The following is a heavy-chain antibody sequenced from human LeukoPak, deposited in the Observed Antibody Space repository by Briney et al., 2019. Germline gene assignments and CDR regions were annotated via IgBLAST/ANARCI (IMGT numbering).Heavy chain of an antibody. CDR1: GFTFSNYA. CDR2: ISDNGGRT. CDR3: AKDLGTRMLLFPSDY. J-gene: IGHJ4*02. V-gene: IGHV3-23*01. Sequence: PGRSLRLSCAASGFTFSNYAMTWVRQAPGKGLEWVSGISDNGGRTYYGDSVKGRFTISRDNSKNTLYLQVNGLRAEDTAVYYCAKDLGTRMLLFPSDYWGQGTLVTVSS. D-gene: IGHD2-8*01.